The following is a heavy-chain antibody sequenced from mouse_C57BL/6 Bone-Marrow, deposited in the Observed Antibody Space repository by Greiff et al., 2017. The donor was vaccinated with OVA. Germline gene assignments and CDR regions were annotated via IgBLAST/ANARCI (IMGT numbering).Heavy chain of an antibody. CDR2: IHPNSGST. Sequence: QVQLQQPGAELVKPGASVKLSCKASGYTFTSYWMHWVKQRPGQGLEWIGMIHPNSGSTNYNEKFKSKATLTVDKSSSTAYMQLSSLTSEDAAVYYCAGGYYAPYYAMDYWGQGTSVTVSS. J-gene: IGHJ4*01. CDR3: AGGYYAPYYAMDY. CDR1: GYTFTSYW. D-gene: IGHD2-3*01. V-gene: IGHV1-64*01.